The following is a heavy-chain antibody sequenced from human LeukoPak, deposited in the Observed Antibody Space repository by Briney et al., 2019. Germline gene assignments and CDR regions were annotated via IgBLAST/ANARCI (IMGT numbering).Heavy chain of an antibody. J-gene: IGHJ4*02. D-gene: IGHD6-19*01. CDR2: ISGSGSGGST. V-gene: IGHV3-23*01. CDR3: AKRSAVAGPTDY. CDR1: GFTFSSSA. Sequence: GGSLRLSCAASGFTFSSSAMSWVRQAPGKGLEWVSSISGSGSGGSTYYADSVKGRFTISRDNSKNTLYLQMNSLRAEDTAVYYCAKRSAVAGPTDYWGQGTLVTVSS.